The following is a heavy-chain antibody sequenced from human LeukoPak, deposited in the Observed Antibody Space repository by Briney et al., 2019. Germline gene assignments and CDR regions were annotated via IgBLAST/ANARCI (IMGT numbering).Heavy chain of an antibody. Sequence: ASVKVSCKASGYTFTGSYIHWVRQAPGQGLEWMGWINPNDGGTKFAQRFQGRVTVTRDTSISTTYMELSGLRSDDTAMYYCARYVSATAWRNHWFDPWGQGTLVTVSS. D-gene: IGHD3-16*01. V-gene: IGHV1-2*02. CDR2: INPNDGGT. CDR3: ARYVSATAWRNHWFDP. CDR1: GYTFTGSY. J-gene: IGHJ5*02.